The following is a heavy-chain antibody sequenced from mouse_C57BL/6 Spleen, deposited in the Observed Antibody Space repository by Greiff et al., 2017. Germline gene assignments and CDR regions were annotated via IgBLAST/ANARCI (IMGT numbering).Heavy chain of an antibody. Sequence: EVMLVESGPELVKPGASVKIPCKASGYTFTDYNMDWVKQSHGKSLEWIGDINPNNGGTIYNQKFKGKATLTVDKSSSTAYMELRSLTSEDTAVYYCARRGYYHYAMDYWGQGTSVTVSS. V-gene: IGHV1-18*01. D-gene: IGHD2-3*01. CDR3: ARRGYYHYAMDY. CDR1: GYTFTDYN. CDR2: INPNNGGT. J-gene: IGHJ4*01.